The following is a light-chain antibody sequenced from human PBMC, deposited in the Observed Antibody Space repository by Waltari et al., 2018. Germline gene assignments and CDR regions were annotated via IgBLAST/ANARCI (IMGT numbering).Light chain of an antibody. CDR1: SADGGRYKF. CDR2: DVT. V-gene: IGLV2-14*03. CDR3: SSHTTSSTLV. J-gene: IGLJ2*01. Sequence: QSALTQPASVSGSPGQSLTISCTGSSADGGRYKFVPWYQQHPGKVPKLLIFDVTDRPSGVSDRFSGSKSGNTASLTISGLQPEDEADYYCSSHTTSSTLVFGGGTRVTVL.